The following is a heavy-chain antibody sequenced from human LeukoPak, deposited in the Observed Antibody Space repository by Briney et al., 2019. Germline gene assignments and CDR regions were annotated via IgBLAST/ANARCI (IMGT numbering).Heavy chain of an antibody. CDR3: AKDLRGYSYGLYYYGMDV. Sequence: PGGSLRLSCAASGFTFSSYGMHWVRKAPGKRLEWVAVISYDGSNKYYADSVKGRFTISRDNSKNTLYLQMNSLRAEDTAVYYCAKDLRGYSYGLYYYGMDVWGKGTTVTVSS. CDR1: GFTFSSYG. CDR2: ISYDGSNK. D-gene: IGHD5-18*01. V-gene: IGHV3-30*18. J-gene: IGHJ6*04.